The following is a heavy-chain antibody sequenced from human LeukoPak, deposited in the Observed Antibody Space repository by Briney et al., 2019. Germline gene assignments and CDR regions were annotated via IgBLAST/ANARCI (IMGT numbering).Heavy chain of an antibody. V-gene: IGHV4-61*01. CDR1: GGSVSSGSYY. D-gene: IGHD2-15*01. CDR3: ARDHCSGGSCYWFDP. Sequence: SETLSLTRTVSGGSVSSGSYYWSWIRQPPGKGLEWIGYIYYSGSTNYNPSLKSRVTISVDTSKNQFSLKLSSVTAADTAVYYCARDHCSGGSCYWFDPWGQGTLVTVSS. J-gene: IGHJ5*02. CDR2: IYYSGST.